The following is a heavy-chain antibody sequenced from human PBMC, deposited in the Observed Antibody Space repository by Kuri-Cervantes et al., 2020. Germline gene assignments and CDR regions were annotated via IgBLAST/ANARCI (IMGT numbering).Heavy chain of an antibody. CDR3: ARVGETSSGWYGHYYYYGMDV. D-gene: IGHD6-19*01. CDR2: IYYSGST. J-gene: IGHJ6*02. Sequence: GSLRLSCTVSGGSISGYYWSWIRQPPGKGLEWIGYIYYSGSTNYNPSLKSRVTISVDTSKNQFSLKLSSVTAADTAVYYCARVGETSSGWYGHYYYYGMDVWGQGTTVTVSS. V-gene: IGHV4-59*01. CDR1: GGSISGYY.